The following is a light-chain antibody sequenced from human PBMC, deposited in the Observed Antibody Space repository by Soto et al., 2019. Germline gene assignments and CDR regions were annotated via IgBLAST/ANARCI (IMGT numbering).Light chain of an antibody. J-gene: IGLJ1*01. CDR2: CNS. Sequence: QAVVTQPPSVSGAPGQRVTISCTGSSSNIGAGYDVHWYQQLPGTAPKLLIYCNSNRPSGVPDRFSGSKSGTSASLAITGLQAEDEADYYCQSYDSSLSGSYVFGTGTKLTVL. V-gene: IGLV1-40*01. CDR1: SSNIGAGYD. CDR3: QSYDSSLSGSYV.